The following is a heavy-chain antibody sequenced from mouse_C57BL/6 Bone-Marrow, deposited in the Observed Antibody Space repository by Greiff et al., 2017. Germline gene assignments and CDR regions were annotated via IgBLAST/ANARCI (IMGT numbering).Heavy chain of an antibody. J-gene: IGHJ3*01. Sequence: QVQLQQSGAELAKPGASVKLSCKASGYTFTSYWMHWVKQRPGQGLEWIGYINPSSGYTKYNQKFKDKATLTVDKSSSTAYMQLSSLTSEDSAVYSCACSGYSKGWFAYWGQGTLVTVSA. CDR1: GYTFTSYW. D-gene: IGHD2-5*01. CDR2: INPSSGYT. V-gene: IGHV1-7*01. CDR3: ACSGYSKGWFAY.